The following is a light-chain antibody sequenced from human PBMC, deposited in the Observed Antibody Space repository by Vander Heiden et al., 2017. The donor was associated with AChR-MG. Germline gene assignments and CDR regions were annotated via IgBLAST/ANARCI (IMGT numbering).Light chain of an antibody. V-gene: IGKV4-1*01. CDR1: QSVVYSSNNKNY. CDR3: QQDYSTWT. J-gene: IGKJ1*01. CDR2: WAS. Sequence: DIVMTQSPDSLAVSLGERATINCKSSQSVVYSSNNKNYLAWYQQKPGQPPKLLIYWASTREYGVPDRFSGSGSVTDFTLTSSSLQAEDVAVYYWQQDYSTWTFGQGTKVEIK.